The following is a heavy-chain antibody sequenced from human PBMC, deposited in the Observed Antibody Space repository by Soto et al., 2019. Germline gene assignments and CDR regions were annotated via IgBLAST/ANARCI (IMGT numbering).Heavy chain of an antibody. V-gene: IGHV4-31*03. Sequence: SETLSLTCTVSGGSISSGGYYWSWIRQHPGKGLEWIGYIYYSGSTYYNPSLKSRVTISVDTSKNQFSLKLSSVTAADTAVYYCARSTHGDYTKKTFDDWGQGTLVTVSS. CDR2: IYYSGST. J-gene: IGHJ4*02. CDR3: ARSTHGDYTKKTFDD. CDR1: GGSISSGGYY. D-gene: IGHD4-17*01.